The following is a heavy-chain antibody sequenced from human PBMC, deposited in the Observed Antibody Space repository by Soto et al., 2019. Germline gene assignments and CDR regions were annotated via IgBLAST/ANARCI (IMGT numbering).Heavy chain of an antibody. CDR2: ISYDGSNK. CDR3: AKGSSGWYYYYYGMDV. Sequence: PGGSLRLSCAASGFTFSSYGMHWVRQAPGKGLEWVAVISYDGSNKYYADSVKGRFTISRDNSKNTLYLQMNSLRAEDTAVYYCAKGSSGWYYYYYGMDVWGQGTTVTVSS. D-gene: IGHD6-19*01. CDR1: GFTFSSYG. J-gene: IGHJ6*02. V-gene: IGHV3-30*18.